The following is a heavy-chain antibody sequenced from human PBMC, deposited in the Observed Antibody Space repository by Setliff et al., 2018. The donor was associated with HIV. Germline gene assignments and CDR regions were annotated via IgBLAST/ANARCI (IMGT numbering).Heavy chain of an antibody. D-gene: IGHD3-22*01. CDR1: GGSISSGSYY. J-gene: IGHJ3*02. CDR2: IYTSGST. CDR3: AEGTLRNYYDSSALPLHDAFDI. V-gene: IGHV4-61*09. Sequence: KASETLSLTCTVSGGSISSGSYYWSWIRQPAGKGLEWIGHIYTSGSTNYNPSLKSRVTISVDTSKNQFSLKLSSVTAADTAVYYCAEGTLRNYYDSSALPLHDAFDIWGQGTMVTVSS.